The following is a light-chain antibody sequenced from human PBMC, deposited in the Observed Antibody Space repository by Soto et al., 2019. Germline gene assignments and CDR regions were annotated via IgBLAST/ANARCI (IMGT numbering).Light chain of an antibody. Sequence: EIVLTQAPGTLSLSPGERATLSCRASQSVSSSKLAWYQQKPGQAPRLLIYGASSRATRIPDRFSASGSGTDFTLTITRLEPEDFAVYFCHQYGSSPFTFGPGTKVDTK. CDR2: GAS. J-gene: IGKJ3*01. V-gene: IGKV3-20*01. CDR1: QSVSSSK. CDR3: HQYGSSPFT.